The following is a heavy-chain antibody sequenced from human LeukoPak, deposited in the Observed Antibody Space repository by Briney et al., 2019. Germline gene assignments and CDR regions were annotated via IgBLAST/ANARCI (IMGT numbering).Heavy chain of an antibody. CDR1: RFIFSDYA. V-gene: IGHV3-53*01. CDR3: ARDRDFDY. J-gene: IGHJ4*02. CDR2: IYSGDKT. Sequence: GGSLRLSCAASRFIFSDYAMSWVRQAPGKGLEWVSVIYSGDKTHYADSVKGRFTISRDNSKNTLYLQMNSLRAEDTAVYYCARDRDFDYWGQGTLVTVSS.